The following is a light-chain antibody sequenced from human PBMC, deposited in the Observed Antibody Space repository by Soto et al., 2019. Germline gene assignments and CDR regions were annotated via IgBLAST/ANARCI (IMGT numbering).Light chain of an antibody. V-gene: IGLV1-51*01. CDR1: SXNIGNNY. J-gene: IGLJ3*02. CDR3: GTWDSSLSAWV. Sequence: QSVLTQPPSVSAAPGRKVTISCSGSSXNIGNNYVSWYQQFPGTAPQLLIYDNNKRPSGIPDRFSGSKSGTSATLGITGLQTGDEADYYCGTWDSSLSAWVFGGGTKVTVL. CDR2: DNN.